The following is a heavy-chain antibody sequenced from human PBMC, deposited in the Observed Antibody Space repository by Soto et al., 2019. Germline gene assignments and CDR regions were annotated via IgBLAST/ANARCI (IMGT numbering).Heavy chain of an antibody. D-gene: IGHD3-3*01. V-gene: IGHV3-15*01. CDR1: GFTFNSAW. CDR2: IKSIIEGEIT. Sequence: GGSLRLSCAASGFTFNSAWMSWVRQAPGKGLEWVGRIKSIIEGEITDYAAPVKGRFTISRDDSRTSLYLQMNNLKIEDTGVYYCTTDPSSYNDFWTGPGVDVWGQGTTVTVSS. CDR3: TTDPSSYNDFWTGPGVDV. J-gene: IGHJ6*02.